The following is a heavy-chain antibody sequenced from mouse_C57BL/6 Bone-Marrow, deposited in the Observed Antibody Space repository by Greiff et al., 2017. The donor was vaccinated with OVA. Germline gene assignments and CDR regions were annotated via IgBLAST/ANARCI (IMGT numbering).Heavy chain of an antibody. Sequence: QVQLQQSGAELMKPGASVKLSCKATGYTFTGYWIEWVKQRPGHGLEWIGEILPGRGSTNYNEKFKGKATFTADTSSNTAYMQLSSLTTEDSAIYYCARMHYDYVPYFDYWGQGTTLTVSS. J-gene: IGHJ2*01. D-gene: IGHD2-4*01. CDR2: ILPGRGST. CDR1: GYTFTGYW. CDR3: ARMHYDYVPYFDY. V-gene: IGHV1-9*01.